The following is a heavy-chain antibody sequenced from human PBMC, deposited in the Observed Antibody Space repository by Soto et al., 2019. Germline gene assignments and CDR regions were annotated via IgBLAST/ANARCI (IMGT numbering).Heavy chain of an antibody. V-gene: IGHV1-69*01. Sequence: QVQLVQSGAEVKKPGSSVKVSCKAPGGNFSSNGIRWVRQAPGQGLEFMGGIIPTFGTTNYAHKFRGRVTITADEAKGTAYMELSSLRSDDTAVYYCAGESDITWYDWLDTWGQGTLVTVAS. CDR2: IIPTFGTT. D-gene: IGHD3-10*01. CDR1: GGNFSSNG. CDR3: AGESDITWYDWLDT. J-gene: IGHJ5*02.